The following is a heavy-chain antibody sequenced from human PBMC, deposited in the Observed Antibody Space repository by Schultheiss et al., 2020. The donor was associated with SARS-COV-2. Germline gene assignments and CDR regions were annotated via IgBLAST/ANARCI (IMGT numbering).Heavy chain of an antibody. D-gene: IGHD3-22*01. J-gene: IGHJ4*02. CDR1: GGSISSYY. V-gene: IGHV4-59*01. Sequence: SQTLSLTCTVSGGSISSYYWSWIRQPPGKGLEWIGYIYYSGSTYYNPSLKSLVTISVDTSKNQFSLKLSSVTAADTAVYYCASSHSSGYYYNYWGQGTLVTVSS. CDR2: IYYSGST. CDR3: ASSHSSGYYYNY.